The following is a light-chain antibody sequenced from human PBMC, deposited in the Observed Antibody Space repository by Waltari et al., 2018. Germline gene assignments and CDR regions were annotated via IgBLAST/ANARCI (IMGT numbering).Light chain of an antibody. V-gene: IGLV2-23*01. CDR2: EDT. Sequence: QSALTQTASVSGSPGQSISLPCTGTSSDVGSYNVVSRYQQHPGKVPKLIIYEDTKRPSGVSDRFPGSKSGNTASLTSSGLQAEDEADYHCCAHAGSGIWVFGVGTKLTVL. J-gene: IGLJ3*02. CDR3: CAHAGSGIWV. CDR1: SSDVGSYNV.